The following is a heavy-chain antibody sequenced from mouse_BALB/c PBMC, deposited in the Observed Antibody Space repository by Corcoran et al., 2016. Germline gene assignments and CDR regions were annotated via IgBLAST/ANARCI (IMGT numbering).Heavy chain of an antibody. CDR2: INPYNGAT. V-gene: IGHV1-26*01. D-gene: IGHD1-1*01. Sequence: EVRLQQSGPERVKPGASVKISCKASGYSFTGYYMHWVKQSHVKSLEWIGRINPYNGATSYNQNFKDKASLTVDKSSSTAYMELHSLTSEDSAVYYCARDYGSSYSAMDYWGQGTSVIVS. J-gene: IGHJ4*01. CDR3: ARDYGSSYSAMDY. CDR1: GYSFTGYY.